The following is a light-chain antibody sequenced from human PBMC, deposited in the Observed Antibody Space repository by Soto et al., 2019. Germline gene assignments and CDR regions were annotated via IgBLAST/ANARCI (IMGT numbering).Light chain of an antibody. CDR3: HQHGSSYWT. V-gene: IGKV3-20*01. J-gene: IGKJ1*01. CDR2: AAS. Sequence: EIVLRQSPGTLSLSPGDRATLSCRASESLSSSYLAWYQVKPGQPPSLLIYAASYRATDIPHRFSGSGSGTDFTLTISRLEPEVFAVYLCHQHGSSYWTFGQGTRVEI. CDR1: ESLSSSY.